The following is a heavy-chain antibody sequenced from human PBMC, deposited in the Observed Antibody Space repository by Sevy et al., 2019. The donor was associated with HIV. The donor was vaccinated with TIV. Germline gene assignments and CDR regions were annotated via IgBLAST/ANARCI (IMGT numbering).Heavy chain of an antibody. D-gene: IGHD6-13*01. CDR1: GFTFSIYW. CDR3: ARAIALADSY. CDR2: IKPDGSKK. Sequence: GESLKISCAASGFTFSIYWMTWVRQAPGKGLEWVANIKPDGSKKYYVDSVKGRFTISRDNAENSLYLQMNSLRAEDTAVYYCARAIALADSYWDQGTQVTVSS. J-gene: IGHJ4*02. V-gene: IGHV3-7*01.